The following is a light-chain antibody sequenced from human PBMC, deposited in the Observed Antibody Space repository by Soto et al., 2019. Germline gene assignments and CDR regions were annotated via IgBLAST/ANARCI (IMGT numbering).Light chain of an antibody. CDR3: SSYTSSSTLVV. V-gene: IGLV2-14*01. J-gene: IGLJ2*01. CDR1: SSDVGSYNY. CDR2: DVS. Sequence: QSVLTQPASVSGSPGQSITISCTGTSSDVGSYNYVSWYQQHPGKAPKLMIYDVSNRPSGVSNRFSGSKSGNTASLTISGLQAEYEADYYCSSYTSSSTLVVFGGGTKLTVL.